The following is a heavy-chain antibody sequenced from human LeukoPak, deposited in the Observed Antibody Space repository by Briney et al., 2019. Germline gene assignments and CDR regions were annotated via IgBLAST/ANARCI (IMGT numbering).Heavy chain of an antibody. J-gene: IGHJ3*02. Sequence: GGSLRLSCAASGFTFSDYYMSWIRQAPGKGLEWVSYISSSGSTIYYADSVKGRFTISRDNAKNSLYLQMNSLRAEDTAVYYCARTGRSGWYYSAFGIWGQGTMVTVSS. V-gene: IGHV3-11*01. D-gene: IGHD6-19*01. CDR1: GFTFSDYY. CDR2: ISSSGSTI. CDR3: ARTGRSGWYYSAFGI.